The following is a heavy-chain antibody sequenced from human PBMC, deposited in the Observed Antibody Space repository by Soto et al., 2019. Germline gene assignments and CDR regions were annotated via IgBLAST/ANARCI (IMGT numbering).Heavy chain of an antibody. V-gene: IGHV1-2*04. J-gene: IGHJ4*02. CDR2: INPNSGGT. D-gene: IGHD6-19*01. CDR1: GYTFTGYY. CDR3: ATSRVSIGVAGETEYYFDY. Sequence: ASVKVSCKASGYTFTGYYMNWVRQAPGQELEWMGWINPNSGGTNYAQKFQGWVTMTRDTSISTAYMELSRLRSDATAVYYCATSRVSIGVAGETEYYFDYWGQGTRGTVAS.